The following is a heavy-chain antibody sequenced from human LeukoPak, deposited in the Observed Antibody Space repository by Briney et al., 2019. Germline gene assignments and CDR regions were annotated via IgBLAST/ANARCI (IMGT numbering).Heavy chain of an antibody. V-gene: IGHV1-18*01. CDR1: GYTFTSYG. CDR3: ARVVRQRHYDILTVGWFDP. Sequence: GASVKVSCKASGYTFTSYGISWVRQAPGQGLEWMGWISAYNGNTNYAQKLQGRVTMTTDTSTSTAYMELRSLRSDDTTVYYCARVVRQRHYDILTVGWFDPWGQGTLVTVSS. J-gene: IGHJ5*02. D-gene: IGHD3-9*01. CDR2: ISAYNGNT.